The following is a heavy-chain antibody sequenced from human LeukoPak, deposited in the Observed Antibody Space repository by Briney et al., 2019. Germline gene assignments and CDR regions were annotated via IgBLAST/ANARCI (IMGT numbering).Heavy chain of an antibody. CDR1: GFTFSSYA. V-gene: IGHV3-53*04. CDR3: ARHSRGYGDYGVVGMDV. Sequence: PGGSLRLSCAASGFTFSSYAMSWVRQAPGKGLEWVSVIYSGGSTYYADSVKGRFTISRHNSKNTLYLQMNSLRAEDTAVYYCARHSRGYGDYGVVGMDVWGQGTTVTVSS. D-gene: IGHD4-17*01. CDR2: IYSGGST. J-gene: IGHJ6*02.